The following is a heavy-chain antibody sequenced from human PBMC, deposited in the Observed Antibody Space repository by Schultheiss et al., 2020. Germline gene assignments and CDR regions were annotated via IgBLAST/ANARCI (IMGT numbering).Heavy chain of an antibody. CDR3: ARIRDTAIDY. CDR2: IDWDDDK. CDR1: GFSLSTSGVG. D-gene: IGHD5-18*01. V-gene: IGHV2-70*13. Sequence: SGPTRVKPTQTLTLTCTFSGFSLSTSGVGVGWIRQPPGKALEWLALIDWDDDKYYNTSLKTRLTISKDTSKNQVVLTMTNMDPVDTATYYCARIRDTAIDYWGQGTLVTVSS. J-gene: IGHJ4*02.